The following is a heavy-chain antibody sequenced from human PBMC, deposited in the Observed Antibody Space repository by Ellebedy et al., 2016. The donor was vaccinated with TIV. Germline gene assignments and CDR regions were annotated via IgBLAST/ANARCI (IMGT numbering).Heavy chain of an antibody. CDR3: ARRLTEYDINMYYFDQ. D-gene: IGHD3-9*01. Sequence: GESLKISXKGSGYTFTSYWISWVRQMPGKGLEWMGRIDPSDSYINYSPSFQGHVTFSADKSISTAYLQWSSLKASDTAMYYCARRLTEYDINMYYFDQWGQGTLVTVSS. CDR1: GYTFTSYW. J-gene: IGHJ4*02. CDR2: IDPSDSYI. V-gene: IGHV5-10-1*01.